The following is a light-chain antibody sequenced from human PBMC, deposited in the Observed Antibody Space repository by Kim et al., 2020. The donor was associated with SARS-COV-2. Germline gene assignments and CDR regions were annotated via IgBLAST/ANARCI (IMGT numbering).Light chain of an antibody. Sequence: GQGVTISCSGSSSNIGSNTVNWYQHLPGTATKLLIYSNNQRPSGVPDRFSGSKSGTSASLAISGLQSEDEADYYCAAWDDSLNGVAFGGGTQLTVL. CDR3: AAWDDSLNGVA. V-gene: IGLV1-44*01. CDR2: SNN. J-gene: IGLJ2*01. CDR1: SSNIGSNT.